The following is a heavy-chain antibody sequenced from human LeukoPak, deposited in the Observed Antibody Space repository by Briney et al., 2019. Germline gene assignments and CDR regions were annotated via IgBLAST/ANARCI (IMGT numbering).Heavy chain of an antibody. CDR3: ARGPRNDP. CDR2: VHPNTGNT. Sequence: DSVKVSCKTSGYPFTTDEINWVRQAAGQGLEWMGWVHPNTGNTAYAQRFQGRVTMTRDTSISTAYMELSSLTSNDTAVYFCARGPRNDPWGQGTLVTVSS. J-gene: IGHJ5*02. CDR1: GYPFTTDE. D-gene: IGHD1-14*01. V-gene: IGHV1-8*01.